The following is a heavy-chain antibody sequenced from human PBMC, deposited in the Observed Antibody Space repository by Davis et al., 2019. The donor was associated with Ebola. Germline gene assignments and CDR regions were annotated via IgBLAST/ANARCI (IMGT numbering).Heavy chain of an antibody. V-gene: IGHV3-23*01. CDR2: ISGSGGST. CDR3: AFSRYGSGGSCYSDACDI. CDR1: GFTFSHAW. J-gene: IGHJ3*02. D-gene: IGHD2-15*01. Sequence: GESLKIPCAASGFTFSHAWMRWVRQAPGQGLDLVSAISGSGGSTYYADSVKGRFTISRDNSKNTLYLQMNSLRTEDTALYYCAFSRYGSGGSCYSDACDIWGQGTMVTVSS.